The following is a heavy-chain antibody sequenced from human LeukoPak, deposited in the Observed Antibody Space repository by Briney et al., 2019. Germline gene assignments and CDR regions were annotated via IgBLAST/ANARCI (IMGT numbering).Heavy chain of an antibody. J-gene: IGHJ4*02. CDR2: ISAYNGNT. Sequence: ASVKVSCKASGYTFTSYGISWVRPAPGQGLEWMGWISAYNGNTNYAQKLQGRVTMTTDTSTSTAYMELRSLRSDDTAVYYCARDHQYSSGWNGQDYWGQGTLVTVSS. V-gene: IGHV1-18*01. CDR3: ARDHQYSSGWNGQDY. D-gene: IGHD6-19*01. CDR1: GYTFTSYG.